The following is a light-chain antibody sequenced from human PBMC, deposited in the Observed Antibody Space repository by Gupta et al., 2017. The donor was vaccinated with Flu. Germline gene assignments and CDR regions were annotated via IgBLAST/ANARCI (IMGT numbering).Light chain of an antibody. CDR1: QSVSGD. V-gene: IGKV3-15*01. Sequence: EIVMTQSPATVSVSPGERVTLSCSASQSVSGDLAWYQQNPGQAPRLLIYDSSTTATGVLARFSGCGSGIELTLTISMLQSKDFAVYHCHQDPDWPRTYGQGTKVEMK. CDR2: DSS. CDR3: HQDPDWPRT. J-gene: IGKJ1*01.